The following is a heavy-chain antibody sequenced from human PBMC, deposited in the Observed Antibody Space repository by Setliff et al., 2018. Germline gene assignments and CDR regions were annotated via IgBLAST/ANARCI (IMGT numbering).Heavy chain of an antibody. CDR1: GFTFSSYG. V-gene: IGHV3-30*02. CDR3: AKDRLAAATNFDY. Sequence: GGSLRLSCAASGFTFSSYGMHWVRQAPGKGLEWVAFIRYDGSNKYYADSVKGRFTISRDNSKNTLYLQMNSLRAEDTAVYYCAKDRLAAATNFDYWGQGTLVTVSS. CDR2: IRYDGSNK. D-gene: IGHD2-15*01. J-gene: IGHJ4*02.